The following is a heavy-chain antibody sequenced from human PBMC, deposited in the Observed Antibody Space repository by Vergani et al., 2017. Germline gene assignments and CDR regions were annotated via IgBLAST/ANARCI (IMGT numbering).Heavy chain of an antibody. J-gene: IGHJ4*02. CDR2: ISYDGSNK. V-gene: IGHV3-30-3*01. CDR1: GFTFSSYA. CDR3: ARVSYDSSGYYYVGYFDY. D-gene: IGHD3-22*01. Sequence: QVQLVESGGGVVPPGRSLRLSCAASGFTFSSYAMHWVRQAPGKGLEWVAVISYDGSNKYYADSVKGRFTISRDNSKNTLYLQMNSLRAEDTAGYYCARVSYDSSGYYYVGYFDYWGQGTLVTVSS.